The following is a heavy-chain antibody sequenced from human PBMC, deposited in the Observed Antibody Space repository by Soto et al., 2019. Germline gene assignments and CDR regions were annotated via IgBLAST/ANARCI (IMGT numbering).Heavy chain of an antibody. CDR2: FRESGGTT. D-gene: IGHD4-17*01. V-gene: IGHV3-23*01. CDR3: ATESTTVTTN. CDR1: GFGFTCSTSS. Sequence: GGSLRLSCAASGFGFTCSTSSMSWVRQAPGKGLEWVSTFRESGGTTHYANSVKGRFTISRDTSKNMLYLQMNSLRAEDTAVYYCATESTTVTTNWGQGTLVTVSS. J-gene: IGHJ4*02.